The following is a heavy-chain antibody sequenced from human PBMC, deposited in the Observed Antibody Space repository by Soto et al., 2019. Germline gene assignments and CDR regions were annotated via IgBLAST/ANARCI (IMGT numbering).Heavy chain of an antibody. CDR2: ISSSSSYI. V-gene: IGHV3-21*01. CDR3: ARPRSVGGMDV. CDR1: GFTFSSYS. J-gene: IGHJ6*02. Sequence: VGSLRLSCAASGFTFSSYSMNWVRQAPGKGLEWVSSISSSSSYIYYADSVKGRFTISRDNAKNSLYLQMNSLRAEDTAVYYCARPRSVGGMDVWGQGTTVTVSS. D-gene: IGHD6-19*01.